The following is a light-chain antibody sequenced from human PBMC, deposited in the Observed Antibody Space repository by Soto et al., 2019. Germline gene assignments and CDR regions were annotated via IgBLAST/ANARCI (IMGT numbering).Light chain of an antibody. CDR1: QPVSRN. Sequence: EIVMTQSPATLSVSPGERVTLSCRASQPVSRNFAWYRQKPGQAPTLVIYGATTRATGIPARFSGSGSGTEVTLTISSLLPEDFAVYYCQQYNNWPYTFGQGTKLEIK. V-gene: IGKV3-15*01. J-gene: IGKJ2*01. CDR3: QQYNNWPYT. CDR2: GAT.